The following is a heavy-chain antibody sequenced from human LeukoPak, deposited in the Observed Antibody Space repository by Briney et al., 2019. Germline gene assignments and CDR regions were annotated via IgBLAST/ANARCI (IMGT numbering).Heavy chain of an antibody. J-gene: IGHJ2*01. Sequence: PSETLSLTCSVFDGSISNYYWSWIRQPPGKGLEWIGYIYYSGSTNYNPSLKSRVTISLDTSKNRFSLKLSSVTTADTAVYYCARSVVTLYWYFDLWGRGTLVTVSS. D-gene: IGHD4-23*01. V-gene: IGHV4-59*01. CDR2: IYYSGST. CDR3: ARSVVTLYWYFDL. CDR1: DGSISNYY.